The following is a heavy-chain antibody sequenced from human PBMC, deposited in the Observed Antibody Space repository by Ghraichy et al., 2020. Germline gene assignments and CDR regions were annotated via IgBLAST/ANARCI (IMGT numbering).Heavy chain of an antibody. CDR2: SKNKVKKYNT. D-gene: IGHD2/OR15-2a*01. CDR1: GFTFSDYF. J-gene: IGHJ4*02. V-gene: IGHV3-72*01. Sequence: GGSLRLSCAVSGFTFSDYFMHWVRQAPGKGLEWVGRSKNKVKKYNTAYAASVKGRFSIARDNAKNLLYLQMNRLQTEETAIYFGVRGRNSYDYWGQETLVTVCS. CDR3: VRGRNSYDY.